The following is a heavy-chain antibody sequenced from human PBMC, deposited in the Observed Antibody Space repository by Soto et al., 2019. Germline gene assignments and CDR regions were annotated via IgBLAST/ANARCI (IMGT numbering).Heavy chain of an antibody. D-gene: IGHD2-15*01. CDR1: GYTFTSYY. CDR2: INPSGGST. CDR3: ARESRCSGGSCYSRWFDP. Sequence: ASVKVSCKASGYTFTSYYMHWVRQAPGQGLEWMGIINPSGGSTSYAQKFQGRVTMTRDTSTSTVYMELSSLRSEDTAVYYCARESRCSGGSCYSRWFDPWGQGTLVTSPQ. J-gene: IGHJ5*02. V-gene: IGHV1-46*03.